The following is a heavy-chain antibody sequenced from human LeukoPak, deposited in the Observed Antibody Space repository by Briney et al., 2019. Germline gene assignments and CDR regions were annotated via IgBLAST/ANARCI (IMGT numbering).Heavy chain of an antibody. CDR2: ISSSSSYI. J-gene: IGHJ3*02. CDR1: GFTFSSYS. CDR3: ASITIFGVAPVGAFDI. V-gene: IGHV3-21*01. Sequence: KPGGSLRLSCAASGFTFSSYSMNWVRQAPGKGLEWVSSISSSSSYIYYADSVKGRFTITRDNAKNSLYLQMNSLRAEDTAVYYCASITIFGVAPVGAFDIWGQGTMVTVSS. D-gene: IGHD3-3*01.